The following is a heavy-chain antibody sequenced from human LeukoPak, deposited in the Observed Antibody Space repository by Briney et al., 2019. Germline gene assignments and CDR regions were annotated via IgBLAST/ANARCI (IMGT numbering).Heavy chain of an antibody. J-gene: IGHJ3*02. D-gene: IGHD3-10*01. V-gene: IGHV4-61*08. CDR3: ASGYYGSGSYSNDAFDI. CDR1: GGSISSDVYY. Sequence: PSQTLSLTCAVSGGSISSDVYYWSWIRQPPGKGLEWIGYIYYSGSTNYNPSLKSRVTISVDTSKNQFSLKLSSVTAADTAVYYCASGYYGSGSYSNDAFDIWGQGTMVTVSS. CDR2: IYYSGST.